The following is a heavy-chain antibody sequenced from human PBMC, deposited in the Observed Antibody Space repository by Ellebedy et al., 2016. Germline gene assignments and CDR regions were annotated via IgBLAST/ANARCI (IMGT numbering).Heavy chain of an antibody. D-gene: IGHD3-10*01. CDR3: ARDGYYGSGSYYADAFDI. CDR2: ISSSSSTI. V-gene: IGHV3-48*02. Sequence: GESLKISCAASGFTFSSYSMNWVRQAPGKGLEWVSYISSSSSTIYYADSVKGRFTISRDNAKNSLYLQMNSLRDEDTAVYYCARDGYYGSGSYYADAFDIWGQGTMVTVSS. J-gene: IGHJ3*02. CDR1: GFTFSSYS.